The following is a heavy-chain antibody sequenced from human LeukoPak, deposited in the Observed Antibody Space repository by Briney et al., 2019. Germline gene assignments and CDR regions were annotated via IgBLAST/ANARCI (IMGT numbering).Heavy chain of an antibody. Sequence: GGSLRLSCAASGFTLSSYWMHWVRQVPGRGLVWVSRINSDGSNTRYADSVKGRFTVSRDNAKNTLFLQMNSLRTEDTAVYYCVRGIQSWFNGMDVWGQGTTVTVSS. CDR1: GFTLSSYW. V-gene: IGHV3-74*01. D-gene: IGHD6-13*01. CDR2: INSDGSNT. J-gene: IGHJ6*02. CDR3: VRGIQSWFNGMDV.